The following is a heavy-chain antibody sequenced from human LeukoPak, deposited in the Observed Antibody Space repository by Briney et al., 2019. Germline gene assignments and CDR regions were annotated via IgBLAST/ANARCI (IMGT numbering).Heavy chain of an antibody. CDR3: ARPSVGWSRRDFDY. D-gene: IGHD3-3*01. V-gene: IGHV1-2*02. J-gene: IGHJ4*02. CDR2: INPNSGGT. CDR1: GYTFTRYY. Sequence: GASVKVSCKASGYTFTRYYMHWVRQAPGQGLEWMGWINPNSGGTNYAQKFQGRVTMTRDTSISTAYMELSRLRSGDTAVYYCARPSVGWSRRDFDYWGQGTLVTVSS.